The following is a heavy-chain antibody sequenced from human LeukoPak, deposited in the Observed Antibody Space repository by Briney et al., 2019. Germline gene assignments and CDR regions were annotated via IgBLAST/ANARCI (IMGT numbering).Heavy chain of an antibody. CDR3: ARTDVDIVATILD. V-gene: IGHV3-21*01. Sequence: GGSLRLSCAASGFTFSSYSMNWVRQAPGKGLEWVSSISSSSSYIYYADSVKGRFTISRDNSKNTLYLQMNSLRAEDTAVYYCARTDVDIVATILDWGQGTLVTVSS. CDR1: GFTFSSYS. D-gene: IGHD5-12*01. CDR2: ISSSSSYI. J-gene: IGHJ4*02.